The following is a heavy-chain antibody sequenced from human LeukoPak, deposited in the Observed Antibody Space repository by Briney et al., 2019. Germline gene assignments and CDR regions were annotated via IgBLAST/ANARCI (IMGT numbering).Heavy chain of an antibody. D-gene: IGHD5-12*01. J-gene: IGHJ4*02. Sequence: SETLSLTCAVYGGSFSGYYWSWIRQPPGKGLEWIGEINHSGSTNYNPSLKSRVTISVDTSKNQFSLKLSFVTAADTAVYYCARTVGYSGYGHDYWGQGTLVTVSS. CDR3: ARTVGYSGYGHDY. CDR1: GGSFSGYY. CDR2: INHSGST. V-gene: IGHV4-34*01.